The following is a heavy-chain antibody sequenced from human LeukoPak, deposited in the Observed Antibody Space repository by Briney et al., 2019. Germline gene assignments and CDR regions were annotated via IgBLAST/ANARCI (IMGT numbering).Heavy chain of an antibody. D-gene: IGHD5-18*01. V-gene: IGHV3-48*03. J-gene: IGHJ3*02. CDR3: ARDRHSRYSYDAFDI. CDR2: ISSSGSTI. CDR1: GLTFSRYE. Sequence: PGGSLRLSCAASGLTFSRYEINWVRQAPGKGLEWVSYISSSGSTIYYADSVKGRFTISRDNAKNSLYLQMNSLRAEDTDVYYCARDRHSRYSYDAFDIWGQGTMVTVSS.